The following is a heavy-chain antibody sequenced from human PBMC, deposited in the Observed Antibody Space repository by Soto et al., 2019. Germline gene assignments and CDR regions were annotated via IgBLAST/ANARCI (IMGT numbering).Heavy chain of an antibody. V-gene: IGHV4-39*01. CDR1: GDSITSNSYF. CDR3: ARHFSVDYFGP. CDR2: IYYSGTT. Sequence: SETLSLTCTVSGDSITSNSYFWAWIRQPPGKGLEWIGSIYYSGTTYYNPSLKSRVTISVDRSKNQFSLKLSAVTAADTAVYYCARHFSVDYFGPWSPGTLVTVSS. J-gene: IGHJ4*02.